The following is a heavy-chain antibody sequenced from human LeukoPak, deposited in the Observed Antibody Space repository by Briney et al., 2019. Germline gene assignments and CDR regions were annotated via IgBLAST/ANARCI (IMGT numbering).Heavy chain of an antibody. D-gene: IGHD1-26*01. V-gene: IGHV4-59*01. CDR3: ARAVEGATHFDY. J-gene: IGHJ4*02. Sequence: PSETLSLTCAVYGGSFSGYYWSWIRQPPGKGLEWIGYIYYSGSTNYNPSLKSRVTISVDTSKNQFSLKLSSVTAADTAVYYCARAVEGATHFDYWGQGTLVTVSS. CDR2: IYYSGST. CDR1: GGSFSGYY.